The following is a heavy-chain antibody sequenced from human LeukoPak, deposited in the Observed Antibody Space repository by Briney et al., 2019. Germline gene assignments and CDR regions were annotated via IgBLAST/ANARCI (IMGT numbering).Heavy chain of an antibody. D-gene: IGHD5-12*01. Sequence: ASVKVSCKASGYTFTSYAMNWVRQAPGQGLEWMGWINTNTGNPTYAQGFTGRFVFSLDTSVSTAYLQISSLKAEDTAVYYCARDRYSGYDLAFDIWGQGTMVTVSS. J-gene: IGHJ3*02. CDR2: INTNTGNP. CDR1: GYTFTSYA. V-gene: IGHV7-4-1*02. CDR3: ARDRYSGYDLAFDI.